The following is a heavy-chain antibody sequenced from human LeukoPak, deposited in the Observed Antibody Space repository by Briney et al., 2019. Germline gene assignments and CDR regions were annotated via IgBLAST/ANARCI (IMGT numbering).Heavy chain of an antibody. CDR2: ISWNSGSI. Sequence: PGGSLRLSCAASGFTFDDYAMYWVRQAPGKGLEWVSGISWNSGSIGYADSVKGRFTISRDNAKNSLYLQMNSLRAEDTALYYCAKAQSAAAGPIFDYWGQGTLVTVSS. CDR1: GFTFDDYA. V-gene: IGHV3-9*01. J-gene: IGHJ4*02. D-gene: IGHD6-13*01. CDR3: AKAQSAAAGPIFDY.